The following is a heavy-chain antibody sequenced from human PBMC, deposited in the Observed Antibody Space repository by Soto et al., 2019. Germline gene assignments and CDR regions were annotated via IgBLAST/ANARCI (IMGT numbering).Heavy chain of an antibody. CDR3: ARGPNSEC. V-gene: IGHV3-53*01. Sequence: EERLVQSGGGLVQPGGSLSLSCAASGFSVGGNYMSWVRQAPGKGLELVSLIYSGGNPFYADSMKGRFTLSRDNSNNMWYLQMDSLRDEDTAVYYCARGPNSECWGQGTLVIVSS. D-gene: IGHD2-21*01. J-gene: IGHJ4*02. CDR1: GFSVGGNY. CDR2: IYSGGNP.